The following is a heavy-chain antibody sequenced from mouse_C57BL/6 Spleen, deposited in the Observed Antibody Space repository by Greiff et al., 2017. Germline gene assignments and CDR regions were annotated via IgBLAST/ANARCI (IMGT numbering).Heavy chain of an antibody. CDR3: ARLYGSSYGYFDV. CDR1: GFTFSDYG. D-gene: IGHD1-1*01. V-gene: IGHV5-17*01. J-gene: IGHJ1*03. Sequence: EVKVVESGGGLVKPGGSLKLSCAASGFTFSDYGMHWVRQAPEKGLEWVAYISSGSSTIYYADTVKGRFTISRDNAKNTLFLQMTSLRSEDTAMYYCARLYGSSYGYFDVWGTGTTVTVSS. CDR2: ISSGSSTI.